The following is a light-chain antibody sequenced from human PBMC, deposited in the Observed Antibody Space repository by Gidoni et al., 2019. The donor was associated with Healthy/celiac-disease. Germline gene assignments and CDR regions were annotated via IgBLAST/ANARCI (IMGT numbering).Light chain of an antibody. CDR1: QSVSSSY. CDR3: QQYGSSPRT. J-gene: IGKJ1*01. V-gene: IGKV3-20*01. Sequence: PGERATLSCRASQSVSSSYLAWYQQKPGQAPRLLIYGASSRATGIPDRFSGSGSGTDFTLTISRLEPEDFAVYYCQQYGSSPRTFGQGTKVEIK. CDR2: GAS.